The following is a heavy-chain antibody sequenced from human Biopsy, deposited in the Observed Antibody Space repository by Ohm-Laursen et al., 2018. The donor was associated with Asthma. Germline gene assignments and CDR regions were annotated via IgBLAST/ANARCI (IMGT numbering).Heavy chain of an antibody. CDR1: GFTFSSYS. Sequence: SSLRLSCAASGFTFSSYSMNWVRQVAGKGLDWVAVVTYDGISQYYAESVKGRFTISRDNSRNTLNLQMNSVRPDDTAVYFCARERAGVLGSYNGMDVWGPGTTVSVSS. D-gene: IGHD2-8*01. V-gene: IGHV3-30*03. CDR3: ARERAGVLGSYNGMDV. CDR2: VTYDGISQ. J-gene: IGHJ6*02.